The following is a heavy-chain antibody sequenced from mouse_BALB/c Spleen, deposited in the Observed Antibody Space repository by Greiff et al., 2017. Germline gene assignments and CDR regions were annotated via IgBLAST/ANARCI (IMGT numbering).Heavy chain of an antibody. Sequence: EVMLVESGGGLVKPGGSLKLSCAASGFTFSSYAMSWVRQTPEKRLEWVASISSGGSTYYPDSVKGRFTISRDNARNILYLQMSSLRSEDKAMYYCARMNYYGSGYWYFDVWGAGTTVTVSS. CDR1: GFTFSSYA. CDR2: ISSGGST. J-gene: IGHJ1*01. CDR3: ARMNYYGSGYWYFDV. D-gene: IGHD1-1*01. V-gene: IGHV5-6-5*01.